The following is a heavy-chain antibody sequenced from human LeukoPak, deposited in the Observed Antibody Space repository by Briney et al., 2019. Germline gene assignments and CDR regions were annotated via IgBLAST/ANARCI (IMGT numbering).Heavy chain of an antibody. V-gene: IGHV4-59*01. D-gene: IGHD6-19*01. CDR3: ATLSRGWGNFDY. J-gene: IGHJ4*02. CDR2: IYYSGST. Sequence: PSETLSLTCTVSGGSISSYYWSWIRQPPGKGLEWIGYIYYSGSTNYNPSLKSRVTISVDTSKNQFSLKLSSVTAADTAVYYCATLSRGWGNFDYWGQGTLVTVPS. CDR1: GGSISSYY.